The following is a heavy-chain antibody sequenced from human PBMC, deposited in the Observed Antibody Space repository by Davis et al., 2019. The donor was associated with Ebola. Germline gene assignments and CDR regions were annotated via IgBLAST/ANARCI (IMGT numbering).Heavy chain of an antibody. CDR3: AKDYQRPQLWQLVLSYYGMDV. CDR1: GFTFSSYA. D-gene: IGHD6-6*01. CDR2: ISGSGGST. V-gene: IGHV3-23*01. J-gene: IGHJ6*02. Sequence: PGGSLRLSCAASGFTFSSYAMSWVRQAPGKGLEWVSAISGSGGSTYYADSVKGRFTISRDNSKNTLYLQMNSLRAEDTAVYYCAKDYQRPQLWQLVLSYYGMDVWGQGTTVTVSS.